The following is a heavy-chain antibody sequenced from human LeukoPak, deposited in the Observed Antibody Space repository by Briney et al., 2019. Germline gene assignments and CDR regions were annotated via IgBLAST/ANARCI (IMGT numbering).Heavy chain of an antibody. CDR2: ISGSGGST. Sequence: GGSLRLSCAASGFTFSSYAMSWVRQAPGKGLEWVSAISGSGGSTYYADSVKGRFTISRDNSKNTLYLQMNSLRAEDTALYYCAKDIGDALIRGAHHGMDVWGQGTTVTVSS. J-gene: IGHJ6*02. V-gene: IGHV3-23*01. CDR1: GFTFSSYA. CDR3: AKDIGDALIRGAHHGMDV. D-gene: IGHD3-10*01.